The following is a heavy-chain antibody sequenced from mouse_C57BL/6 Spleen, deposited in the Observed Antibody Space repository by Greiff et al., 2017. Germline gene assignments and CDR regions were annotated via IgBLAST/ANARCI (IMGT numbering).Heavy chain of an antibody. CDR2: IHPNSGST. V-gene: IGHV1-64*01. CDR1: GYTFTSYW. J-gene: IGHJ3*01. CDR3: AREGTYDYFAD. Sequence: QVQLQQSGAELVKPGASVKLSCKASGYTFTSYWMHWVKQRPGQGLEWIGMIHPNSGSTNYNEKFKSKATLTVDKSSSTAYMQLSSLTSEDSAVYYCAREGTYDYFADWGQGTLVTVSA. D-gene: IGHD2-4*01.